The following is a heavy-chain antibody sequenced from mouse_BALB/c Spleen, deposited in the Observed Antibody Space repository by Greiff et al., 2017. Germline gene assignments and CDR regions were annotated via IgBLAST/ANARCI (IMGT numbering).Heavy chain of an antibody. CDR2: ISDGGSYT. J-gene: IGHJ2*01. V-gene: IGHV5-4*02. CDR1: GFTFSDYY. D-gene: IGHD2-4*01. CDR3: AREGLRRDFDY. Sequence: EVQLQESGGGLVKPGGSLKLSCAASGFTFSDYYMYWVRQTPEKRLEWVATISDGGSYTYYPDSVKGRFTISRDNAKNNLYLQMSSLKSEDTAMYYCAREGLRRDFDYWGQGTTLTVSS.